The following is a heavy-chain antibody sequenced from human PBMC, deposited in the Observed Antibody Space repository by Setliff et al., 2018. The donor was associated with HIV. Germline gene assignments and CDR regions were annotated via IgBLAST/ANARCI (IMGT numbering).Heavy chain of an antibody. CDR2: IHYNGRT. J-gene: IGHJ5*02. V-gene: IGHV4-39*01. D-gene: IGHD2-2*02. CDR1: GASISNSPHF. CDR3: ARYTSKVDWFDP. Sequence: SETLSLTCTVSGASISNSPHFWGWVRQPPGKGLEWIAIIHYNGRTYYDPSLKSRVTIFVDTSKTQFYLKLRSVTASDTAVYYCARYTSKVDWFDPWGQGTLVTVSS.